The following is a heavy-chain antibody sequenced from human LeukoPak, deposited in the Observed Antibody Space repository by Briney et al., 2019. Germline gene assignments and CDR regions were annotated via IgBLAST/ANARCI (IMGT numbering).Heavy chain of an antibody. Sequence: PGGSLRLSCAASGFTFSSYAMSWVRQAPGKGLEWVSSISSSSSYIYYADSVKGRFTISRDNAKNSLYLQMNSLRAEDTAVYYCARSLGSYQNEGYWGQGTLVTVSS. V-gene: IGHV3-21*01. CDR1: GFTFSSYA. CDR3: ARSLGSYQNEGY. CDR2: ISSSSSYI. D-gene: IGHD1-26*01. J-gene: IGHJ4*02.